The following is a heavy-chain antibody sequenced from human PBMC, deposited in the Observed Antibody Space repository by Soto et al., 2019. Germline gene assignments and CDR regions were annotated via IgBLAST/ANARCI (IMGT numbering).Heavy chain of an antibody. Sequence: EVQVVESGGGLVQPGGSLRLSCEASGFSVTNNYMNWVGQAPGKGLEGVSIIDIGGNTYYADSVKDRFTISRDNSRNTLYLHMDSLRAEDTAVYYCARGRGSTGYLGREHYFDYWGQGTLVTVSP. V-gene: IGHV3-66*01. J-gene: IGHJ4*02. CDR2: IDIGGNT. CDR3: ARGRGSTGYLGREHYFDY. D-gene: IGHD2-2*01. CDR1: GFSVTNNY.